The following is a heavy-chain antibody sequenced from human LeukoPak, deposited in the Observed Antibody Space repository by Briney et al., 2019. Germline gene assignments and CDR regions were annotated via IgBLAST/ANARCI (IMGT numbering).Heavy chain of an antibody. J-gene: IGHJ4*02. D-gene: IGHD3-22*01. CDR3: ARSLLRLEDY. V-gene: IGHV1-18*04. CDR1: GYTFTGYY. Sequence: ASVKVSCKASGYTFTGYYMHWVRQAPGQGLEWMGWISAYNGNTNYAQKLQGRVTMTTDTSTSTAYMELRSLRSDDTAVYYCARSLLRLEDYWGQGTLVTVSS. CDR2: ISAYNGNT.